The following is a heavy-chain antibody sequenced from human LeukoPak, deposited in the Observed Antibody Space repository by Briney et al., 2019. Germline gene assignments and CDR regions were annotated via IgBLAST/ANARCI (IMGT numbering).Heavy chain of an antibody. CDR1: GGSFSGYY. D-gene: IGHD5-24*01. CDR2: INHSGST. J-gene: IGHJ2*01. CDR3: ARGVQRRLQPYWYFDL. Sequence: SETLSLTCAVYGGSFSGYYWSWIRQPPGKGLEWIGEINHSGSTNYNPSLKSRVTISVDTSKNRFSLKLSSVTAADTAVYYCARGVQRRLQPYWYFDLWGRGTLVTVSS. V-gene: IGHV4-34*01.